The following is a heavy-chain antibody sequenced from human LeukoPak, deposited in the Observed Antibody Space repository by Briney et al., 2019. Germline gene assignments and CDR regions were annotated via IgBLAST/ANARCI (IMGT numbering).Heavy chain of an antibody. CDR3: AKDHYGDPFDS. D-gene: IGHD4-17*01. CDR2: IYKSGGST. J-gene: IGHJ4*02. CDR1: GFTFSSYD. V-gene: IGHV3-23*05. Sequence: PGGSLRLSCAASGFTFSSYDMSWVRQAPGKGLEWVSGIYKSGGSTYYADSVKGRFTISRDSSKNTLYLQMNSLRVEDAAVYYCAKDHYGDPFDSWGQGTLVTVSS.